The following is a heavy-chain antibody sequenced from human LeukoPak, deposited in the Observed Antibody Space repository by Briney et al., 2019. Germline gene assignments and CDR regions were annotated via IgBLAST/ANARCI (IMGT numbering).Heavy chain of an antibody. CDR1: GFTLGDYA. CDR3: AKGSQGGYSYGSYFDS. D-gene: IGHD5-18*01. Sequence: GASLRLSCAASGFTLGDYAMHWVRQGPGKGLEWVSSISWNSGRIAYSDSVKGRFTISRDDARNSLSLQPSSLTPDDTAFYYCAKGSQGGYSYGSYFDSWGQGTLVTVSS. CDR2: ISWNSGRI. V-gene: IGHV3-9*01. J-gene: IGHJ4*02.